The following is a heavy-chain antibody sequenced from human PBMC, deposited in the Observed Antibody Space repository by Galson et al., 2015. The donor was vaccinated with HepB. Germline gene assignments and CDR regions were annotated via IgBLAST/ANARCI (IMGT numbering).Heavy chain of an antibody. V-gene: IGHV3-66*01. CDR1: GFTVSSNY. D-gene: IGHD4-23*01. Sequence: SMSLSCAASGFTVSSNYMSWVRQAPGKGLEWVAVIYSGGSTYYADSVKGRFTISRDNSKNTLYLQMNSLRAEDTAVYYCARGKHYGGDRGGIFTFDYWGQGTLVTVSS. J-gene: IGHJ4*02. CDR3: ARGKHYGGDRGGIFTFDY. CDR2: IYSGGST.